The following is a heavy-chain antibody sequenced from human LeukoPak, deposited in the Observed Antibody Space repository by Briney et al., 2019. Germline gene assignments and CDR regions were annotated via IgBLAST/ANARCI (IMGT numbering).Heavy chain of an antibody. D-gene: IGHD3-22*01. CDR1: VFTFDDYG. CDR2: INWNGGST. CDR3: ARGHGYYDSSGESD. Sequence: PGGSLRLSCAASVFTFDDYGMSWVRQAPGKGLEWVSGINWNGGSTGYADSVKGRFTISRDNAKNSLYLQMNSLRAEDTALYYCARGHGYYDSSGESDWGQGTLVTVSS. V-gene: IGHV3-20*04. J-gene: IGHJ4*02.